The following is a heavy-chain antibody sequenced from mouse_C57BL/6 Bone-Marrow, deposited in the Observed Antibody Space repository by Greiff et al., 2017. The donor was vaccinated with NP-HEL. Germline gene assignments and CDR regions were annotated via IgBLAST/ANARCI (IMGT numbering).Heavy chain of an antibody. CDR3: ARSWVTTVVDYFDY. V-gene: IGHV1-69*01. J-gene: IGHJ2*01. D-gene: IGHD1-1*01. CDR1: GYTFTSYW. Sequence: VQLQQPGAELVMPGASVKLSCKASGYTFTSYWMHWVKQRPGPGLEWIGEIDPSDSYTNYNQKFKGKSTLTVDKSSSTAYMQLSSLTSEDSAVYYCARSWVTTVVDYFDYWGQGTTLTVSS. CDR2: IDPSDSYT.